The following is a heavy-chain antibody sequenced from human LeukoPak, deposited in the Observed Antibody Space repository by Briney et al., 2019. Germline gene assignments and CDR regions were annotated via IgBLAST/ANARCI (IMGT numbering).Heavy chain of an antibody. J-gene: IGHJ4*02. Sequence: PGGSLRLSCAASGFAFSIYWMHWVRQAPGKGLVWVSRLNDDGSTTTYADSVKGRFTISRDNAKNTLYLQMNSLRAEDTAVYYCARAPPVQQGDFDYWGQGTLVTVSS. CDR1: GFAFSIYW. D-gene: IGHD6-13*01. CDR3: ARAPPVQQGDFDY. CDR2: LNDDGSTT. V-gene: IGHV3-74*01.